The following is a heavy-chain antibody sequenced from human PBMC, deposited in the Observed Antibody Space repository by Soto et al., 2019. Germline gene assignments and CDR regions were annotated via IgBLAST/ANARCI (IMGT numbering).Heavy chain of an antibody. CDR2: ISYDGSNK. J-gene: IGHJ3*02. CDR3: AKDYDILTGYFPHDAFDI. CDR1: GFTFSSYG. Sequence: QPWGSLRLSCAASGFTFSSYGMHWVRQAPGKGLEWVAVISYDGSNKYYADSVKGRFTISRDNSKNTLYLQMNSLRAEDTAVYYCAKDYDILTGYFPHDAFDIWGQGTMVTVS. V-gene: IGHV3-30*18. D-gene: IGHD3-9*01.